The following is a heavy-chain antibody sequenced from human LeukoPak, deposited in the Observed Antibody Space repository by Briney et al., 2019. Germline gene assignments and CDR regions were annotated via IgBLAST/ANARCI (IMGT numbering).Heavy chain of an antibody. CDR2: IYSGGST. V-gene: IGHV3-66*01. CDR1: GFTFSSYA. CDR3: ARGGRIAVHFAGEY. D-gene: IGHD2/OR15-2a*01. J-gene: IGHJ4*02. Sequence: GGSLRLSCAASGFTFSSYAMSWVRQAPGKGQEWVSVIYSGGSTYYADSVKGRFTISRDNSKNTLYLQMNSLRAEDTAVYYCARGGRIAVHFAGEYWGQGILVTVSS.